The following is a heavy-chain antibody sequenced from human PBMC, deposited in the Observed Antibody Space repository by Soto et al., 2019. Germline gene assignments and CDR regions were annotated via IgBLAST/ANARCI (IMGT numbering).Heavy chain of an antibody. CDR2: ISYDGSNK. Sequence: GGSLRLSCAASGFTFSSYAMHWVRQAPGKGLEWVAVISYDGSNKYYADSVKGRFTISRDNSKNTLYLQMNSLRAEDTAVYYCARDWVPTIAVAGTMWFDPWGQGTLVTVSS. CDR3: ARDWVPTIAVAGTMWFDP. CDR1: GFTFSSYA. D-gene: IGHD6-19*01. V-gene: IGHV3-30-3*01. J-gene: IGHJ5*02.